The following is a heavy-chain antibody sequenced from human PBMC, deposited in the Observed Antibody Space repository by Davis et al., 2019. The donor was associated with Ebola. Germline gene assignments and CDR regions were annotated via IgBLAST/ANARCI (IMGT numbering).Heavy chain of an antibody. D-gene: IGHD6-6*01. CDR2: IYYSGST. V-gene: IGHV4-59*08. Sequence: SETLSLTCTVSGGSISSYYWSWIRQPPGKGLEWIGYIYYSGSTNYNPSLKSRVTISVDKSKNQFSLKLSSVTAADTAVYYCARQPSIAALSSIDYWGQGTLVTVSS. CDR1: GGSISSYY. CDR3: ARQPSIAALSSIDY. J-gene: IGHJ4*02.